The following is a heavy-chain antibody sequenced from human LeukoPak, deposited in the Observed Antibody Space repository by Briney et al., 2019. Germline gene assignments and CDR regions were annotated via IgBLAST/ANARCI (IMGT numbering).Heavy chain of an antibody. CDR3: ARDSTILYSGSYLVPFDI. D-gene: IGHD1-26*01. CDR1: GFTLSNYG. V-gene: IGHV3-33*08. Sequence: GGSLRLSCAASGFTLSNYGMHWVRQAPGKGLEWVAAIASDGGHRYYAGSVQGRVTISRDNSKNIMYLQMTSLRAEDTAVYYCARDSTILYSGSYLVPFDIWGQGTMVTVSS. CDR2: IASDGGHR. J-gene: IGHJ3*02.